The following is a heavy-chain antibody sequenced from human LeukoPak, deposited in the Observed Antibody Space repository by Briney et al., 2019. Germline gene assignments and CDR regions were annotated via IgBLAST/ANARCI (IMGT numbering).Heavy chain of an antibody. CDR2: IYYSGST. J-gene: IGHJ2*01. CDR1: GGSISSGDYY. CDR3: ARETHRYWYFDL. Sequence: SETLSLTCTVSGGSISSGDYYWSWIRQPPGKGLEWIGYIYYSGSTYYNPSLKSRVTISVDTSKNQFSLKLSSVTAADTAVYYCARETHRYWYFDLWGRGTLVTVSS. V-gene: IGHV4-30-4*01.